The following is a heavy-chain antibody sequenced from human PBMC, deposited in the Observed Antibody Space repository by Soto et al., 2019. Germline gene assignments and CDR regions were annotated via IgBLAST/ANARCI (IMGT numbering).Heavy chain of an antibody. J-gene: IGHJ4*02. CDR1: GGTFSNYG. CDR2: IIRIFGTA. Sequence: QVQLVQSGAEVKKPGSSVKVSCKTPGGTFSNYGLTWVRQAPGQGLEWLGGIIRIFGTAKYAQKFQGRVNINADECTSTGYMELTSIKSDDTAVYYCARASGMSYFDSWGQGTLVTVS. CDR3: ARASGMSYFDS. V-gene: IGHV1-69*01.